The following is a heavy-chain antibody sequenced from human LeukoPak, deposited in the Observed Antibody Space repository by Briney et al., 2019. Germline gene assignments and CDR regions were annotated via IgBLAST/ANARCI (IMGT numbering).Heavy chain of an antibody. D-gene: IGHD1-1*01. CDR2: ISSNGGST. CDR1: GFTFSSYA. CDR3: VKDQVQLELDY. V-gene: IGHV3-64D*06. Sequence: PGGSLRLSCSASGFTFSSYAMHWVRQAPGKGLEYVSAISSNGGSTYYADSAKGRFTISRDNSKNTLYLQMSSLRAEDTAVYYCVKDQVQLELDYWGQGTLVTVSS. J-gene: IGHJ4*02.